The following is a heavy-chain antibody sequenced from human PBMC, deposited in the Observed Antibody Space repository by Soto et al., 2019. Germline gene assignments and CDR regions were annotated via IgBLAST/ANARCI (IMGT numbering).Heavy chain of an antibody. V-gene: IGHV4-39*01. Sequence: QLQLQESGPGLVKPSETLSLTCTVSGGSISSNNYYWGWIRQPPGKGLEWIGSVFYSGSTYYNPSLKSRVTMSVDSSRNQFSLRLSSVIAADTAVYYCARQSVKTPQTTSRPFDYWGQGTLVTVSS. J-gene: IGHJ4*02. D-gene: IGHD4-17*01. CDR2: VFYSGST. CDR1: GGSISSNNYY. CDR3: ARQSVKTPQTTSRPFDY.